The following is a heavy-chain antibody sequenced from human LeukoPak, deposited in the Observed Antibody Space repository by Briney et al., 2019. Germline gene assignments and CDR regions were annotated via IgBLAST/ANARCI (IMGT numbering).Heavy chain of an antibody. V-gene: IGHV1-69*05. J-gene: IGHJ4*02. CDR2: IIPIFGTA. CDR1: GGTFSSYA. D-gene: IGHD3-22*01. CDR3: ATQKDTYYYDSSGYSPLDY. Sequence: SVKVSCKASGGTFSSYAVSWVRQAPGQGLEWMGRIIPIFGTANYAQKFQGRVTITTDESTSTAYMELSSLRSEDTAVYYCATQKDTYYYDSSGYSPLDYWGQGTLVTVSS.